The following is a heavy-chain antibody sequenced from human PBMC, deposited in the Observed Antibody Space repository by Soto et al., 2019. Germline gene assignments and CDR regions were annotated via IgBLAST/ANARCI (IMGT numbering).Heavy chain of an antibody. V-gene: IGHV4-31*03. CDR3: ARRGGFYSSSSGYYFDY. D-gene: IGHD6-6*01. CDR1: GGSISSPNFY. J-gene: IGHJ4*02. CDR2: IYYSGST. Sequence: SETLSLTCTVSGGSISSPNFYWSWIRQHPGKGLEWIGYIYYSGSTYYNPSLKSRVTISVDTSKNQFSLKLSSVTAADTAVYYCARRGGFYSSSSGYYFDYWGQGTLVTVSS.